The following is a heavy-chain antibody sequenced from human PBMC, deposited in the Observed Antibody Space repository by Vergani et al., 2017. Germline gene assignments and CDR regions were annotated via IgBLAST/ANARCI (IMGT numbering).Heavy chain of an antibody. CDR3: AREGYCTNGVCFSLFDV. D-gene: IGHD2-8*01. Sequence: QVQLQESGPGLVKPSETLSLTCAVSAYSISSTYYWGWIRQPPGKGLEWIGNIYHTGSAYYNPSLKSRVTISVDTSKNQFSLNLRSVTAADTAVYYCAREGYCTNGVCFSLFDVWGQGALVTVSS. CDR1: AYSISSTYY. J-gene: IGHJ4*02. V-gene: IGHV4-38-2*02. CDR2: IYHTGSA.